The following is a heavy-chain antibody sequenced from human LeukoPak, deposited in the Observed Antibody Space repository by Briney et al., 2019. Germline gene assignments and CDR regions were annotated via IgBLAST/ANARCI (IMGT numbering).Heavy chain of an antibody. Sequence: GGSLRLSCAVSGFTVSNNYMNWVRQAPGKGLEWVSVIWSGGTTYYADPVRGRFTISRDNSKNTLYLQVNSLRVEDTAVYYCARDEQTTMDVWGQGTTVTVSS. J-gene: IGHJ6*02. CDR1: GFTVSNNY. CDR3: ARDEQTTMDV. CDR2: IWSGGTT. V-gene: IGHV3-66*01.